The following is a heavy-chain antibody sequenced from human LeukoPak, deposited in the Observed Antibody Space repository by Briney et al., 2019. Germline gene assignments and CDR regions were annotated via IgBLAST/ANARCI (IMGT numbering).Heavy chain of an antibody. J-gene: IGHJ4*02. CDR2: IYYSGST. D-gene: IGHD6-19*01. V-gene: IGHV4-39*01. CDR3: ARPAPSGGGIAVENYFDY. CDR1: GGSFSAYY. Sequence: PSETLSLTCAVYGGSFSAYYWGWIRQPPGKGLEWIGSIYYSGSTYYNPSLKSRVTISVDTSKNQFSLKLSSVTAADTAVYYCARPAPSGGGIAVENYFDYWGQGTLVTVSS.